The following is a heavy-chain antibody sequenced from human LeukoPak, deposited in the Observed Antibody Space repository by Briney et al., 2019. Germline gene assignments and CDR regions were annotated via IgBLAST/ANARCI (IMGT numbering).Heavy chain of an antibody. CDR3: ARVLSSVWYYDFWSGSYWCAP. Sequence: SVKVSCKASGGTFSSYAISWVRQAPGHRREGMGGIIPIFGTANYVQKFQGRVTITADKSTSTAYIELSSLRSEDAAVYYCARVLSSVWYYDFWSGSYWCAPWRERALVTLSS. CDR2: IIPIFGTA. V-gene: IGHV1-69*06. D-gene: IGHD3-3*01. CDR1: GGTFSSYA. J-gene: IGHJ5*02.